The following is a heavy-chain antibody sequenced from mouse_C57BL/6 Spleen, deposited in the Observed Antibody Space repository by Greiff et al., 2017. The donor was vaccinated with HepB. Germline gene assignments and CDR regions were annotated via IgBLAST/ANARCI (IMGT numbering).Heavy chain of an antibody. CDR1: GFTFSSYG. V-gene: IGHV5-6*02. J-gene: IGHJ1*03. Sequence: DVKLVESGGDLVKPGGSLKLSCAASGFTFSSYGMSWVRQTPDKRLEWVATISSGGSYTYYPDSVKGRFTISRDNAKNTLYLQMSSLKSEDTAMYYCARLYYYGSSPWYFDVWGTGTTVTVSS. CDR3: ARLYYYGSSPWYFDV. CDR2: ISSGGSYT. D-gene: IGHD1-1*01.